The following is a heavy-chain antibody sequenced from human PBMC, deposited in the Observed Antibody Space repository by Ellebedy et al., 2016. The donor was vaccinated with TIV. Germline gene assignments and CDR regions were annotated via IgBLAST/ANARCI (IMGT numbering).Heavy chain of an antibody. D-gene: IGHD1-26*01. J-gene: IGHJ4*02. CDR2: IRSKAYGGTT. CDR1: GFTFGDYA. V-gene: IGHV3-49*03. CDR3: ARAGSILGPRGYFDS. Sequence: GESLKISXTASGFTFGDYAMSWFRQAPGKGLEWVGFIRSKAYGGTTEYAASVKGRFTISRDDSKSIAYLQMNSLKTEDTAVYHCARAGSILGPRGYFDSWGQGTLVTVSS.